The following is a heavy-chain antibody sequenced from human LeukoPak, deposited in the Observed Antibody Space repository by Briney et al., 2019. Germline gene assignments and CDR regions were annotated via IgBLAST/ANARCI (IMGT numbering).Heavy chain of an antibody. J-gene: IGHJ3*02. CDR2: IYTSGST. CDR3: AREILLLSQDAFDI. V-gene: IGHV4-4*07. D-gene: IGHD2-15*01. CDR1: GGSISSCY. Sequence: PSETLSLTCTVSGGSISSCYWSWIRQPAGKGLEWVGRIYTSGSTNYNPSLKSRVTMSVDTSKNQFSLKLSSVTAADTAVYYCAREILLLSQDAFDIWGQGTMVTVSS.